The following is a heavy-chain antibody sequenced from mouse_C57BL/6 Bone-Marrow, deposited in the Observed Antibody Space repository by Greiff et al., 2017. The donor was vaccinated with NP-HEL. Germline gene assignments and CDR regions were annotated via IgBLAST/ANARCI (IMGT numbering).Heavy chain of an antibody. V-gene: IGHV2-5*01. Sequence: VKLMESGPGLVQPSQSLSITCTVSGFSLTSYGVHWVRQSPGKGLEWLGVIWRGGSTDYNAAFMSRLSITKDNSKSQVFFKMNSLQADDTAIYYCAKKSGMRYFDVWGTGTTVTVSS. CDR1: GFSLTSYG. CDR3: AKKSGMRYFDV. J-gene: IGHJ1*03. CDR2: IWRGGST. D-gene: IGHD1-1*01.